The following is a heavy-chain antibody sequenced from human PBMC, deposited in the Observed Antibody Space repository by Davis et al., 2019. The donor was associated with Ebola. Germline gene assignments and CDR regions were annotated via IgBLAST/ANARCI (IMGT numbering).Heavy chain of an antibody. D-gene: IGHD4-23*01. CDR3: ARGAVYGGNYYWYFDL. V-gene: IGHV3-33*01. J-gene: IGHJ2*01. CDR1: GFTFSSYG. CDR2: IWYDGSNK. Sequence: GGSLRLSCAASGFTFSSYGMHWVRQAPGKGLEWVTFIWYDGSNKYYADSVKGRFTISRDNSKNTLYLQMNSLRAEDTAVYYCARGAVYGGNYYWYFDLWGRGTLVTVSS.